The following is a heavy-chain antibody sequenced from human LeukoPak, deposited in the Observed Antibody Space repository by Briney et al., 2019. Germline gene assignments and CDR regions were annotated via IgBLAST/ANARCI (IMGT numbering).Heavy chain of an antibody. V-gene: IGHV3-64*01. J-gene: IGHJ4*02. Sequence: GGSLRLSCAASGFTFSTYAMHWVRQAPGEGLEFVSSITSDGDNTYYANSVKGRFTISRDNSKDTLYLQMGSLRPEDMAVYYCARDRAGVGDYWGQGTLVTVSS. CDR1: GFTFSTYA. CDR3: ARDRAGVGDY. D-gene: IGHD2-8*01. CDR2: ITSDGDNT.